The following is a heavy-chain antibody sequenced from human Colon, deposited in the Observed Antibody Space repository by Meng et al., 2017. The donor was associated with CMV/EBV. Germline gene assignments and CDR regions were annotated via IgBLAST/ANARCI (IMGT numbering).Heavy chain of an antibody. Sequence: ASVKVSCKASGYTFTGYYMHWVRQAPGQGLEWMGWINPNSGGTNYAQKFQGRVTMTRDTSISTAYMELSRLRSDDTAVYYCARDLWGLSSGIAARGNWFDPWGQGTLVTVSS. CDR1: GYTFTGYY. CDR3: ARDLWGLSSGIAARGNWFDP. V-gene: IGHV1-2*02. D-gene: IGHD6-6*01. CDR2: INPNSGGT. J-gene: IGHJ5*02.